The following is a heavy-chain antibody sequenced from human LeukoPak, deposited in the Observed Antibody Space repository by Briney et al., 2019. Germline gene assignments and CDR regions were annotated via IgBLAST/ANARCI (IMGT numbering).Heavy chain of an antibody. J-gene: IGHJ4*02. CDR1: GFTFSSFE. V-gene: IGHV3-48*03. CDR2: ITVSGSTK. Sequence: GGSLRLSCAVSGFTFSSFEMNWVRQAPGKGLEWVSYITVSGSTKYYADSVKGRFTISRDNAKNSLYLQMNSLRGEDTAVYYCARGDGSSGWYLDYWGQGTLVTVSS. D-gene: IGHD6-19*01. CDR3: ARGDGSSGWYLDY.